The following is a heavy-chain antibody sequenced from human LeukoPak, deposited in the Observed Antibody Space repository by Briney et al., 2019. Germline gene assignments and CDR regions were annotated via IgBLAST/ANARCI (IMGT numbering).Heavy chain of an antibody. Sequence: PGRSLRLSCAASGFTFADYAMHWVRQVPGKGLEWVSGIRWNSGGIAYADSVKGRFTISRDNAKNSLYLQMNSLRAEDTAVYYCAKPRVLRYFDWLQDLYYFDYWGQGTLVTVSS. CDR1: GFTFADYA. V-gene: IGHV3-9*01. J-gene: IGHJ4*02. CDR3: AKPRVLRYFDWLQDLYYFDY. CDR2: IRWNSGGI. D-gene: IGHD3-9*01.